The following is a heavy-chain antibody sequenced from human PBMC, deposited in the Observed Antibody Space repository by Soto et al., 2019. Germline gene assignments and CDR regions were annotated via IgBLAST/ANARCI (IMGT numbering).Heavy chain of an antibody. CDR1: GQSFSGHS. V-gene: IGHV4-34*01. CDR3: ARGSGIVALPGELEDVNYDY. Sequence: SETLSLTCAVYGQSFSGHSWAWIRQPPGKGLEWIGEINESGSTYYNPSLKSRITISTDTSKNQFSLKLSSVSAADTAAYFCARGSGIVALPGELEDVNYDYWGQGTLVTVSS. J-gene: IGHJ4*02. D-gene: IGHD1-1*01. CDR2: INESGST.